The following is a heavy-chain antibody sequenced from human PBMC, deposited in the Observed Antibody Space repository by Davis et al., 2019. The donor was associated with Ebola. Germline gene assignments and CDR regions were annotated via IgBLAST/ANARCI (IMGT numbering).Heavy chain of an antibody. CDR1: RYPFTDFA. CDR3: ARGMGELALN. V-gene: IGHV7-4-1*02. Sequence: AASVQVSCKASRYPFTDFAINWLRQAPGQRFEWLGWITTNTASPTYARGFSERFVFSLDTSVNTAFLQINNLRAEDTAIYYCARGMGELALNWGQGTLVTVSS. D-gene: IGHD3-16*01. CDR2: ITTNTASP. J-gene: IGHJ4*02.